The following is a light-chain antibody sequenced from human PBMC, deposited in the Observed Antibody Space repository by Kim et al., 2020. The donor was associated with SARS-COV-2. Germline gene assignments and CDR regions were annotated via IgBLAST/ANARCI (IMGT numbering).Light chain of an antibody. CDR3: QQLNSYPT. J-gene: IGKJ4*01. CDR2: AAS. Sequence: IQLTQSPSSLSASVGDRVTITCRASQGISSYLAWYQQKPGKAPKLLIYAASTLQSGVPSRFSGSGSGTDFTLTISSLQPEEFATYYCQQLNSYPTFGGGTKVDIK. V-gene: IGKV1-9*01. CDR1: QGISSY.